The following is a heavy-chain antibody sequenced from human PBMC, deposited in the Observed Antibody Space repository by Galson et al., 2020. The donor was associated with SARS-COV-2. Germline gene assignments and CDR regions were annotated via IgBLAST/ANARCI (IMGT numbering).Heavy chain of an antibody. CDR1: GFTLDNYA. J-gene: IGHJ6*02. Sequence: GGSLRLSCAASGFTLDNYAMHWVRQAPGKGLEWVSGISWNSGSISYADSVKGRFTISRDNAKNSLYLQMNRLRTEDTALYYCAKDATDCSRTSCYSHYYYGVDVWGQGTTVTVAS. V-gene: IGHV3-9*01. D-gene: IGHD2-2*02. CDR2: ISWNSGSI. CDR3: AKDATDCSRTSCYSHYYYGVDV.